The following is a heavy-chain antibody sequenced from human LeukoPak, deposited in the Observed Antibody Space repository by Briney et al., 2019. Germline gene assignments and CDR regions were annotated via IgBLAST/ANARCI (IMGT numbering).Heavy chain of an antibody. J-gene: IGHJ4*02. CDR1: GFTFSSYG. D-gene: IGHD2-21*01. CDR2: ISYDESDK. Sequence: PGGSLRLSCAASGFTFSSYGMHWVRQAPGKGLEWVAVISYDESDKYYADSVKGRFTISRDSSKNTLYLQMNSLRPEDTAVYYCAKDRHFASNLFDYWGQGTLVTVSS. V-gene: IGHV3-30*18. CDR3: AKDRHFASNLFDY.